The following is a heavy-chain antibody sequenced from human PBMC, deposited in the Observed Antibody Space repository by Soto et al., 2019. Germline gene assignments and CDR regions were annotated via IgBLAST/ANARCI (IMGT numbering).Heavy chain of an antibody. J-gene: IGHJ4*02. CDR1: GFTFGSYA. V-gene: IGHV3-11*01. Sequence: GVSLGLSCAASGFTFGSYAMSWIRQAPGKRLECFSYISLSGDTMYYGDSVEGRFTISRDNAKNSLYLQVNSLRVEDTALYYCVKGLNIDYNSAWFYFDYWGQGTVVTVS. CDR2: ISLSGDTM. CDR3: VKGLNIDYNSAWFYFDY. D-gene: IGHD6-19*01.